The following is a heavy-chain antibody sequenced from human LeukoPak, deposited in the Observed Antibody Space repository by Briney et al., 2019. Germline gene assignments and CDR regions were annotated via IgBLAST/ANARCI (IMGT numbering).Heavy chain of an antibody. D-gene: IGHD2-2*01. CDR2: IYPGDSDT. CDR3: ARPKFDCSSTSCSNYFDY. CDR1: GYSFTSYW. V-gene: IGHV5-51*01. J-gene: IGHJ4*02. Sequence: GESLKISCKGSGYSFTSYWIGWVRQMPGKGLKWMGIIYPGDSDTRYSPSFQGQVTISADKSISTAYLQWSSLKASDTARYYCARPKFDCSSTSCSNYFDYWGQGTLVTVSS.